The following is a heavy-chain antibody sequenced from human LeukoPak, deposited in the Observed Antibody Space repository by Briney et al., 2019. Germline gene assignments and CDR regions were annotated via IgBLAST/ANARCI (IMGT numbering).Heavy chain of an antibody. V-gene: IGHV3-23*01. Sequence: GGSLRLSCAASGFTFSIYAMTWVRQAPGKGLEWVSGINGISGEIYYADSVKGRFTISRDNSRNTLFLQMSSLRPDDTAVYYCAKGGAQQAVYYFDYWGQGTLVTVSS. CDR3: AKGGAQQAVYYFDY. D-gene: IGHD6-19*01. CDR1: GFTFSIYA. J-gene: IGHJ4*02. CDR2: INGISGEI.